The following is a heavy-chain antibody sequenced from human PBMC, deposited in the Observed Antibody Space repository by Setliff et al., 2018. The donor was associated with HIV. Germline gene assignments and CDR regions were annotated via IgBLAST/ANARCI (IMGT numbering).Heavy chain of an antibody. CDR2: ISANYAKT. V-gene: IGHV1-18*04. CDR1: GYTFLNFD. D-gene: IGHD2-15*01. J-gene: IGHJ6*02. Sequence: VKVSCKASGYTFLNFDTTWVRQAPGQGLEWMGWISANYAKTDYSQKFQGRVTMTTDTSTSTAYMELRSLTSDDTAMYYCTRDRVAGPYYYGMDVWGQGTTVTVSS. CDR3: TRDRVAGPYYYGMDV.